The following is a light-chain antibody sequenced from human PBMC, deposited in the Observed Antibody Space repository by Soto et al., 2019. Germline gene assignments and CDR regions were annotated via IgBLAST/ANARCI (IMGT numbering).Light chain of an antibody. CDR2: DVN. CDR1: SSDVGGYNY. V-gene: IGLV2-11*01. Sequence: QSALTQPRSVSGSPGQSVTISCTGTSSDVGGYNYVSWYQQHPGKAPKLIIYDVNKRPSGVPDRFSGSKSGNTASLTISGLQAEDEADYYCCSYAGSYSLYLFGIGTKLTVL. CDR3: CSYAGSYSLYL. J-gene: IGLJ1*01.